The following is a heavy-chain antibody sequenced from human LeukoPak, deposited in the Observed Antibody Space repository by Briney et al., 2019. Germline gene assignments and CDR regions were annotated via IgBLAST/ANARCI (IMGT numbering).Heavy chain of an antibody. CDR1: GYTFTSYG. Sequence: ASVKVSCKASGYTFTSYGISWVRQAPGQGLEWMGWINPNSGGTNYAQKFQGWVTMTRDTSISTAYMELSRLRSDDTAVYYCARQGQWLVGRGLDYWGQGTLVTVSS. V-gene: IGHV1-2*04. CDR2: INPNSGGT. CDR3: ARQGQWLVGRGLDY. J-gene: IGHJ4*02. D-gene: IGHD6-19*01.